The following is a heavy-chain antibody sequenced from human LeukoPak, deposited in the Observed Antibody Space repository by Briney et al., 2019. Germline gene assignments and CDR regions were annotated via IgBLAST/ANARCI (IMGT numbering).Heavy chain of an antibody. V-gene: IGHV3-11*05. Sequence: PGGSLRLSCAASGFTFSDYYMSWIRQAPGKGLEWVSYISSSSSYTNYADSVKGRFTISRDNAKNSLYLQMNSLRAEDTAVYYSARVHYDILTGYSPHFDYWGQGTLVTVSS. CDR2: ISSSSSYT. CDR1: GFTFSDYY. CDR3: ARVHYDILTGYSPHFDY. D-gene: IGHD3-9*01. J-gene: IGHJ4*02.